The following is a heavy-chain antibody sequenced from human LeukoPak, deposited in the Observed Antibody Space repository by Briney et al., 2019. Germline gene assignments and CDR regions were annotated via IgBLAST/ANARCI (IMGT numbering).Heavy chain of an antibody. D-gene: IGHD2-21*01. CDR3: ARYSEVYYYVDV. J-gene: IGHJ6*03. Sequence: PGGFLRLSCAASGFTFDTYNFNWVRQAPGKGLEWVASIRSYSSYIHYADSVKGRFTISRDDAKKSLDLQMNSLRAEDTAVYFCARYSEVYYYVDVWGAGTTVIVSS. V-gene: IGHV3-21*01. CDR2: IRSYSSYI. CDR1: GFTFDTYN.